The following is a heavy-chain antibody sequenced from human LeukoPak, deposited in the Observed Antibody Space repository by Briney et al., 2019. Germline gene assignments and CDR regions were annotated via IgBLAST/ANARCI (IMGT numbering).Heavy chain of an antibody. CDR1: GITFSSYG. CDR3: AKVMVRGVILFDY. Sequence: GGSLRLSCAASGITFSSYGMSWVRQAPGKGLEWVSAISGSGGSTYYADSVKGRFTISGDNSKNTLYLQMNSLRAEDTAVYYCAKVMVRGVILFDYWGQGTLVTVSS. V-gene: IGHV3-23*01. CDR2: ISGSGGST. D-gene: IGHD3-10*01. J-gene: IGHJ4*02.